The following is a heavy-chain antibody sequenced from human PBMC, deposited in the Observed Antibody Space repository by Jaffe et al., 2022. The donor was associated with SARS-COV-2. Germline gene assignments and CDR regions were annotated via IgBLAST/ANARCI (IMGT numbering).Heavy chain of an antibody. D-gene: IGHD1-1*01. CDR1: GFTFSSYA. CDR3: ALGAPLQLQWYFDY. Sequence: QVQLVESGGGVVQPGRSLRLSCAASGFTFSSYAMHWVRQAPGKGLEWVAVISYDGSNKYYADSVKGRFTISRDNSKNTLYLQMNSLRAEDTAVYYCALGAPLQLQWYFDYWGQGTLVTVSS. J-gene: IGHJ4*02. V-gene: IGHV3-30-3*01. CDR2: ISYDGSNK.